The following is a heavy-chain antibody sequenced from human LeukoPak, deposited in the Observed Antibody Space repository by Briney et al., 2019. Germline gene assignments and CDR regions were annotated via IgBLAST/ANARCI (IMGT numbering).Heavy chain of an antibody. J-gene: IGHJ4*03. CDR3: ARGPTISETGYFDF. V-gene: IGHV4-38-2*01. CDR1: GYSISSGYY. Sequence: SETLSLTCAVSGYSISSGYYWGWIRQSPGKGLEWIAEINHRGDTNYNPSVKSRVTISVDTSKNQFSLKVRSLTAADTAVYYCARGPTISETGYFDFWGQGTLVTVSS. CDR2: INHRGDT. D-gene: IGHD1-1*01.